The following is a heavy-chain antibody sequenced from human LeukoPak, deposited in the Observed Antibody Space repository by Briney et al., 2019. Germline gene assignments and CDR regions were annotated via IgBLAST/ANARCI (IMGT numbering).Heavy chain of an antibody. D-gene: IGHD2-21*01. J-gene: IGHJ3*01. Sequence: GGSLRLSCVASGFTFDDFTMHWVRQRPGKGLEWVSLISWDSSSTYFTDSVKGRFTISRDNTENSLYLQMNSLTTEDTAFYYCAKDGRQGAYDVWGQGTLVTVS. CDR2: ISWDSSST. V-gene: IGHV3-43*01. CDR3: AKDGRQGAYDV. CDR1: GFTFDDFT.